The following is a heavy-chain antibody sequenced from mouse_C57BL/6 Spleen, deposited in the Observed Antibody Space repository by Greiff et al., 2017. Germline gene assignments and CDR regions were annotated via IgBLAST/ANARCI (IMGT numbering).Heavy chain of an antibody. Sequence: VQLQQSGAELVKPGASVKLFCKASGYPFTEYTIHWVKQRSGQGLEWVGWFYSGSGSIKYNEKFKDKATLTAYKSSSTFYMELSRLTSVDSAVYFCARHGLTSSMDYWGQGTSVTVSS. CDR1: GYPFTEYT. J-gene: IGHJ4*01. CDR3: ARHGLTSSMDY. CDR2: FYSGSGSI. V-gene: IGHV1-62-2*01. D-gene: IGHD4-1*01.